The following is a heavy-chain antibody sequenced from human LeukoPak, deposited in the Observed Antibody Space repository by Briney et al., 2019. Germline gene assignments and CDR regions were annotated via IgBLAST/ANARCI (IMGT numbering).Heavy chain of an antibody. Sequence: SVKVSCKASGGTFSSYAISWVRQAPGQGLEWMGGIIPIFGTANYAQKFQGRVTMTTDTSTSTAYMELRSLRSDDTAVYYCARDQGPYYYDSSGSGFDPWGQGTLVTVSS. V-gene: IGHV1-69*05. CDR1: GGTFSSYA. CDR3: ARDQGPYYYDSSGSGFDP. D-gene: IGHD3-22*01. J-gene: IGHJ5*02. CDR2: IIPIFGTA.